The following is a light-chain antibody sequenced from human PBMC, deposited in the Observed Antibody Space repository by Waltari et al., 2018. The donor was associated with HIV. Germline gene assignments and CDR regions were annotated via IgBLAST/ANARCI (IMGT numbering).Light chain of an antibody. CDR1: SRDVGGYNT. V-gene: IGLV2-14*03. Sequence: QSALTQPASVSGSPGQSITIPCTGTSRDVGGYNTVSWYQQHPGKAPKLMIYEVSNRPSGVSNRFSGSKSGNTASLTISGLQAEDEADYYCSSYTSSSTQVFGGGTKVTVL. J-gene: IGLJ3*02. CDR2: EVS. CDR3: SSYTSSSTQV.